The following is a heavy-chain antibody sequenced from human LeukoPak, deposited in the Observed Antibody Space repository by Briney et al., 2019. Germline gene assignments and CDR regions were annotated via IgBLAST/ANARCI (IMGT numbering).Heavy chain of an antibody. D-gene: IGHD3-10*01. V-gene: IGHV3-9*01. CDR2: ISWNSGSI. Sequence: PGGSLRLSCAASGFTFSSYGMHWVRQAPGKGLEWVSGISWNSGSIGYADSVKGRFTISRDNAKNSLYLQMNSLRAEDTALYYCAKDIVYYGSGSFDYWGQGTLVTVSS. CDR3: AKDIVYYGSGSFDY. J-gene: IGHJ4*02. CDR1: GFTFSSYG.